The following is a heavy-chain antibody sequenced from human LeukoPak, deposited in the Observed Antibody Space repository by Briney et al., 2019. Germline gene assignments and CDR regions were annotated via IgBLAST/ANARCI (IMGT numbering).Heavy chain of an antibody. CDR3: ARDLAPSIAARFYYGMDV. V-gene: IGHV1-3*01. J-gene: IGHJ6*02. CDR1: GYIFTSYA. Sequence: ASVKVSCKASGYIFTSYAMHWVRQAPGQRLEWMGWINAGNGNTKYSQKFQGRVTMTRDTSTSTVYMELSSLRSEDTAVYYCARDLAPSIAARFYYGMDVWGQGTTVTVSS. D-gene: IGHD6-6*01. CDR2: INAGNGNT.